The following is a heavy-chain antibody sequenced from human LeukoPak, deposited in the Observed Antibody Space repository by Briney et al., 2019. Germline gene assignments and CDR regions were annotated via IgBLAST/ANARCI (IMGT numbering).Heavy chain of an antibody. Sequence: GRSLRLSCAASGFTFSSYGMHWVRQAPGKGLEWVAVISYDGSNKYYADSVKGRFTISRDNSKNTLYLQMNSLRAEDTAVYYCAKDWAAAGTGCYYYYYGMDVWGQGTTVTVSS. CDR3: AKDWAAAGTGCYYYYYGMDV. J-gene: IGHJ6*02. V-gene: IGHV3-30*18. CDR1: GFTFSSYG. D-gene: IGHD6-13*01. CDR2: ISYDGSNK.